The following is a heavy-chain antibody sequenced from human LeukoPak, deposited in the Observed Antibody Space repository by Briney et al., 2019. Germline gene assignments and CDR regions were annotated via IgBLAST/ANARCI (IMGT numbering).Heavy chain of an antibody. J-gene: IGHJ4*02. CDR3: AKDRSEGVSCLDY. CDR1: GFTFSSYA. D-gene: IGHD2-2*01. Sequence: GGSLRLSCAASGFTFSSYAMSWVRQAPGKGLEWVSTIGGSGDSTHYADSVKGRFIISRDNSKNTLYLQMNSLRAEDTAVYYCAKDRSEGVSCLDYWGQGTLVTVSS. V-gene: IGHV3-23*01. CDR2: IGGSGDST.